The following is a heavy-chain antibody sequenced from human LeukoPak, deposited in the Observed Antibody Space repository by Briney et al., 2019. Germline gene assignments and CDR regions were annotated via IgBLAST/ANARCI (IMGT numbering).Heavy chain of an antibody. CDR1: GFTVSSNY. D-gene: IGHD5-24*01. J-gene: IGHJ4*02. V-gene: IGHV3-66*01. CDR2: IYSGGST. Sequence: GGSLRLSCAASGFTVSSNYMSWVRQAPGKGLEWVSVIYSGGSTYYADSVKGRFTISRDNSKNTLYLQMNSLRAEDTAVYYCARATVEMATTKLFDYWGQGTLVTVSS. CDR3: ARATVEMATTKLFDY.